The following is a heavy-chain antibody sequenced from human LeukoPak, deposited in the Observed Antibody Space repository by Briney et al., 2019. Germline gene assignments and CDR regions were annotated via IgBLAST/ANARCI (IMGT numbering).Heavy chain of an antibody. D-gene: IGHD5-18*01. CDR3: AREIQPAMVTNFVYRTDV. CDR2: IWYDGSNK. CDR1: GFTFSRSG. Sequence: PGGSLRLSRAASGFTFSRSGMHWVRQAPGKGLEWVAVIWYDGSNKYYADSVKGRFTISRDNSQNTLYLKMNNRRAEDTAVYYCAREIQPAMVTNFVYRTDVWGEGTTVTVSS. V-gene: IGHV3-33*01. J-gene: IGHJ6*01.